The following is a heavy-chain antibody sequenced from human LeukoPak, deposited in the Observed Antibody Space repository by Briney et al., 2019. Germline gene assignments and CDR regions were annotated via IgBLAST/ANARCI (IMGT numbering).Heavy chain of an antibody. Sequence: GASVKVSCKASGYTFTSYGISWVRQAPGQGLEWMGWISAYNGNTNYAQKLQGRVTMTTDTSTSTAYMELRSLRSDDTAVYYCARDLYYYDSSGSKLLYYFDYWGREPWSPSPQ. CDR1: GYTFTSYG. CDR2: ISAYNGNT. CDR3: ARDLYYYDSSGSKLLYYFDY. V-gene: IGHV1-18*01. J-gene: IGHJ4*02. D-gene: IGHD3-22*01.